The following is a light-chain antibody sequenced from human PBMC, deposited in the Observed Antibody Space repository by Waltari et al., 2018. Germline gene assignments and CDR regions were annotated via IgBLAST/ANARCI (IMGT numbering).Light chain of an antibody. Sequence: QSALTQPRSVSGSPGQSVTISCTGTSSDVGGYNYASWYQQHPGKAPKLMIYDVSKLPSGVPDRFSGSKSGNTASLTISGLQAEDEADYYCCSYACSRVVVGGGTKLTVL. J-gene: IGLJ2*01. CDR3: CSYACSRVV. V-gene: IGLV2-11*01. CDR1: SSDVGGYNY. CDR2: DVS.